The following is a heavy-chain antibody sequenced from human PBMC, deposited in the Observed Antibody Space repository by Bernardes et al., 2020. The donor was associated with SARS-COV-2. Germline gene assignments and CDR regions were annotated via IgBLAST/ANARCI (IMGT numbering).Heavy chain of an antibody. V-gene: IGHV3-23*01. D-gene: IGHD6-13*01. J-gene: IGHJ4*02. CDR2: ISGSGGGT. CDR1: GFTFRSSA. Sequence: GGSLRISCAASGFTFRSSAMTWVRQAPGPGLAWVSAISGSGGGTYYANSVKGRFTISRDNSKKTLYLQMSSLRAEDTAVYYCAKYTSNWIEDFWGQGTLVIGSS. CDR3: AKYTSNWIEDF.